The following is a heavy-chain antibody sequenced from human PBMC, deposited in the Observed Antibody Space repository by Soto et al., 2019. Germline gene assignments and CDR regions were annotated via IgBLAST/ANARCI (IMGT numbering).Heavy chain of an antibody. D-gene: IGHD2-2*01. CDR1: GFTFSTYG. CDR2: ISYDGSYK. J-gene: IGHJ6*02. V-gene: IGHV3-30*18. CDR3: AKGQHCRSTSCYLYYYGVDV. Sequence: QVQLVESGGGVVQPGRSLRLSCAASGFTFSTYGMHWVRQAPGKGLEWVAVISYDGSYKYYADSVKGRLIISRDNSKNTLYHQMNSLRAEDTAVYYCAKGQHCRSTSCYLYYYGVDVWGQGTTVAVSS.